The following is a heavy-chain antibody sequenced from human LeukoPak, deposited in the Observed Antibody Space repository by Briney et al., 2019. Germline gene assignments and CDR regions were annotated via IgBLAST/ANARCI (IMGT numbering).Heavy chain of an antibody. Sequence: GGSLRLSCAASGFTFSSYWMHWVRQAPGKGLVWVSRINSDGSSTSYADSVKGRFTISRDNAKNTLYLQMNSLRAEDTAVYYCARNYGDRKTLDYWGQGTLVTVSS. CDR2: INSDGSST. D-gene: IGHD4-17*01. CDR3: ARNYGDRKTLDY. J-gene: IGHJ4*02. V-gene: IGHV3-74*01. CDR1: GFTFSSYW.